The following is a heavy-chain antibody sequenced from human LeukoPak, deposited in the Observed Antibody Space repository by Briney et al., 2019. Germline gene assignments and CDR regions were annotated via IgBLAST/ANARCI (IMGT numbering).Heavy chain of an antibody. Sequence: GGSLRLSCAASGFTFSSYGMHWVRQAPGKGLEWVAVISYDGSNKYYADPVKGRFTISRDNSKNTLYLQMNSLRAEDTAVYYCAKESGYCSSTSCYAHLFDYWGQGTLVTVSS. V-gene: IGHV3-30*18. J-gene: IGHJ4*02. CDR2: ISYDGSNK. CDR3: AKESGYCSSTSCYAHLFDY. D-gene: IGHD2-2*01. CDR1: GFTFSSYG.